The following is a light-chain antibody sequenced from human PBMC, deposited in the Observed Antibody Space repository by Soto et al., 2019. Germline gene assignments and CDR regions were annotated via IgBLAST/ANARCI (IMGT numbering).Light chain of an antibody. CDR3: QVWDSGSDHRVV. J-gene: IGLJ2*01. Sequence: ELTQPPSVSVAPGKTARITCGENNVGSKSVHWYQQKPGQAPVLVIYYDSDRPSGIPERFSGSNSGNTATLTISRVAAGDEADYYCQVWDSGSDHRVVFGGGTKLTVL. CDR2: YDS. V-gene: IGLV3-21*04. CDR1: NVGSKS.